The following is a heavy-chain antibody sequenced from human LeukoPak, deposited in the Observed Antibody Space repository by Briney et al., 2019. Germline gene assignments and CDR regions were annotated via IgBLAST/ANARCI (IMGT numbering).Heavy chain of an antibody. V-gene: IGHV4-39*01. D-gene: IGHD3-16*02. Sequence: SETLSLTCTVSGGSISSSSYYWGWIRQPPGKGLEWIGSIYYSGNTYYNPSLKSRVTISVDTSKNQFSLKLSSVTAADTAVYYCARSYYDYVWGSYRYTSLDTYYFDYWGQGTLVTVSS. CDR2: IYYSGNT. CDR1: GGSISSSSYY. CDR3: ARSYYDYVWGSYRYTSLDTYYFDY. J-gene: IGHJ4*02.